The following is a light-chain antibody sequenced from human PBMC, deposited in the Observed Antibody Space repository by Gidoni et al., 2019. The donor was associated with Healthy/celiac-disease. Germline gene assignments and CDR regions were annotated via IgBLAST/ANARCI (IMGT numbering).Light chain of an antibody. Sequence: DIQITQSPSSLSASVGDRVTITCRASQSISSYLNWYQQKPGKAPKLLIYAASSLQSGVPSRFSGSGSGTDFTLTISSLQPEDFATYYCQQSYSTPPRFGQGTKLEIK. CDR2: AAS. V-gene: IGKV1-39*01. CDR3: QQSYSTPPR. J-gene: IGKJ2*03. CDR1: QSISSY.